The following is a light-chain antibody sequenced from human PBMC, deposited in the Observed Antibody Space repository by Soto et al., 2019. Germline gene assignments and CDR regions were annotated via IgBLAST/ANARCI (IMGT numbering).Light chain of an antibody. Sequence: QSGLTQPPSASGSPGRSVTISCTGTKNDIGVYDFVSWYQHHPGKAPRLIIYEVVQRPSGVPDRFSGSKSGNTASLTVSGLQAADEADYFCKSYAGSNTYVFGSGTKVTGL. J-gene: IGLJ1*01. CDR3: KSYAGSNTYV. CDR2: EVV. CDR1: KNDIGVYDF. V-gene: IGLV2-8*01.